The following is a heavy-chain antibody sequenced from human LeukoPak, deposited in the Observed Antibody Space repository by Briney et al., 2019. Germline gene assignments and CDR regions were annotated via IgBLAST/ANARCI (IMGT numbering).Heavy chain of an antibody. CDR1: GGTFSSYA. J-gene: IGHJ4*02. CDR3: ARIYCSSTSCPPFDY. CDR2: IIPIFGTA. V-gene: IGHV1-69*13. D-gene: IGHD2-2*01. Sequence: GASVKVSCKASGGTFSSYAISWVRQAPGQGLEWMGGIIPIFGTANYAQKFQGRVTITADESTSTAYMELSSLRSEDTAVYYCARIYCSSTSCPPFDYWGQGTLDTVSS.